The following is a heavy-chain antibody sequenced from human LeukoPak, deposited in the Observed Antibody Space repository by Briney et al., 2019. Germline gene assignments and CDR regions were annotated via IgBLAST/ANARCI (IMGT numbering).Heavy chain of an antibody. J-gene: IGHJ4*02. D-gene: IGHD3-22*01. CDR2: ISAYNGNT. Sequence: ASVKVSCKASGGTFSSYAISWVRQAPGQGLEWMGWISAYNGNTNYAQKLQGRVTMTTDTSTSTAYMELRSLRSDDTAVYYCARLDSSGPAGYWGQGTLVTVSS. V-gene: IGHV1-18*01. CDR1: GGTFSSYA. CDR3: ARLDSSGPAGY.